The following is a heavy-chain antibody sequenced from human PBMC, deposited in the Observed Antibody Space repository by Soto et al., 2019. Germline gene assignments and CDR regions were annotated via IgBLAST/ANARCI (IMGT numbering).Heavy chain of an antibody. V-gene: IGHV3-33*01. CDR3: ARDSGGDYHNYYMDV. CDR2: IWYDGSNK. Sequence: QVQLVESGGGVVQPGRSLRLSCAASGFTFSSYAMHWVRQAPGKGLEWVTIIWYDGSNKNYADSVKGRFTISRDNSKNTVYLQMNSLRVEDTAAYYCARDSGGDYHNYYMDVWGKGTTVTVSS. CDR1: GFTFSSYA. J-gene: IGHJ6*03. D-gene: IGHD4-17*01.